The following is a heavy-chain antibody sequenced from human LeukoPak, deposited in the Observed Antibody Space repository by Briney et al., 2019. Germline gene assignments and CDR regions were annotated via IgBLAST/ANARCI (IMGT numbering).Heavy chain of an antibody. CDR1: GGSIIGYS. Sequence: SETLSLTCTVSGGSIIGYSWSWIRQPPGKGLEWIGNNTNYNPSLKSRVTISLDMSKSQFSPRLTSVTAADTAVYFCAGGGSGWFVSWGHGTLVTVSS. V-gene: IGHV4-59*01. CDR3: AGGGSGWFVS. J-gene: IGHJ5*01. CDR2: NT. D-gene: IGHD6-19*01.